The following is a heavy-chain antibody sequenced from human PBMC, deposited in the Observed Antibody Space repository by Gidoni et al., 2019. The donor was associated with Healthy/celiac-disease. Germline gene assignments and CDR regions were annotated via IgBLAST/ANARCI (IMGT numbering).Heavy chain of an antibody. D-gene: IGHD2-15*01. J-gene: IGHJ6*02. Sequence: EVQLVESGGGLVQPGGSRRLYGAASGFTVSSYWMRWVRQAPGKGLECVANIKQDGSETYYVDSVKVRFTISRDNAKTSLYLQMNSLRAEDTAVYYCARDWGGYCSGGSCYYYGMDVWGQGTTVTVSS. CDR2: IKQDGSET. CDR3: ARDWGGYCSGGSCYYYGMDV. CDR1: GFTVSSYW. V-gene: IGHV3-7*01.